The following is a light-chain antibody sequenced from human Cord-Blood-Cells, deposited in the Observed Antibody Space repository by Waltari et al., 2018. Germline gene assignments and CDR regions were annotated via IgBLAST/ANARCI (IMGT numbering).Light chain of an antibody. V-gene: IGKV4-1*01. CDR2: WAS. Sequence: DIVMTPSPDCLAVSLGERATINCKSSQSVLYSSNNKNYLAWYQQKPGQPPKLLIYWASTRESGVPDRFSGSGSWTDFTLTISSLQAEDVAVYYCQQYYSTPLTFGGGTKVEIK. CDR3: QQYYSTPLT. CDR1: QSVLYSSNNKNY. J-gene: IGKJ4*01.